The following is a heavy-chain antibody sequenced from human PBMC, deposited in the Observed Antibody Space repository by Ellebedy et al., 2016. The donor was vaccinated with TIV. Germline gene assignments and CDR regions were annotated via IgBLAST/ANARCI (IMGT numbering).Heavy chain of an antibody. CDR1: GASIGSYE. CDR3: ARVFNLWSGYWLFDY. D-gene: IGHD3-3*01. J-gene: IGHJ4*02. Sequence: MPSETLSLTCTVYGASIGSYEWSWIRQPPGTGLEWIGYLYYSGGTNYNPSLKSRVTISLDTSKNQFSLKLSSVTAADTAVYYCARVFNLWSGYWLFDYWGQGTLITVSS. V-gene: IGHV4-59*01. CDR2: LYYSGGT.